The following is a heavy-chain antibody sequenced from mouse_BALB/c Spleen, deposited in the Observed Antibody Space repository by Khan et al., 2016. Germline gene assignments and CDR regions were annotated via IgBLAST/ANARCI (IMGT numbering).Heavy chain of an antibody. CDR2: INTNTGET. J-gene: IGHJ2*01. Sequence: QFQLVQSGPELKKPGETVKISCKASGYTFTNFGINWVRQAPGKGLEWMDWINTNTGETTYADDFKGRFAFSLETSASTAYLPINNLHNEDTATYICATGITTGIATRRHYWGQGTTLTVAS. CDR3: ATGITTGIATRRHY. D-gene: IGHD1-1*01. CDR1: GYTFTNFG. V-gene: IGHV9-3-1*01.